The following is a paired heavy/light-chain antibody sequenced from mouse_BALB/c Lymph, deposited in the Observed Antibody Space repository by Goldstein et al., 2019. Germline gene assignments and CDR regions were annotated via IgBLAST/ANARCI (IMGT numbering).Light chain of an antibody. CDR2: WAS. V-gene: IGKV8-27*01. CDR1: QSVLYSSNQKNY. Sequence: NIMMTQSPSSLAVSAGEKVTMSCKSSQSVLYSSNQKNYLAWYQQKPGQSPKLLIYWASTRESGVPDRFTGSGSGTDFTLTISSVQAEDLAVYYCHQYLSSLTFGAGTKLELK. CDR3: HQYLSSLT. J-gene: IGKJ5*01.
Heavy chain of an antibody. CDR3: TRRRDYGSRGAMDY. Sequence: DVKLVESGGGLVKPGGSLKLSCAASGFTFSSYTMSWVRQTPEKRLEWVATISSGGSYTYYPDSVKGRFTISRDNAKNTLYLQMSSLKSEDTAMYYCTRRRDYGSRGAMDYWGQGTSVTVSS. D-gene: IGHD1-1*01. CDR2: ISSGGSYT. V-gene: IGHV5-6-4*01. J-gene: IGHJ4*01. CDR1: GFTFSSYT.